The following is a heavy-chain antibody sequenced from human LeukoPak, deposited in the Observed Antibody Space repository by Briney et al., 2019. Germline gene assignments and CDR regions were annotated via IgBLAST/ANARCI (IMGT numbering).Heavy chain of an antibody. D-gene: IGHD6-13*01. CDR1: GGSISSSSYY. CDR2: IYYSGST. CDR3: AGLSSSWYPVETSFDY. J-gene: IGHJ4*02. Sequence: PSETLSLTCTVSGGSISSSSYYWGWIRQPPGKGLEWIGSIYYSGSTYYNPSLKSRVTISVDTSKNQFSLKLSSVTAADTAVYYCAGLSSSWYPVETSFDYWGQGTLVTVSS. V-gene: IGHV4-39*07.